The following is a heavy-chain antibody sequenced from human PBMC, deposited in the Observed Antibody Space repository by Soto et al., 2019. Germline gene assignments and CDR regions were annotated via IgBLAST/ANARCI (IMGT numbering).Heavy chain of an antibody. CDR1: GFTFSSYA. CDR3: AKDPSYYYDSSGR. CDR2: ISGSGGST. D-gene: IGHD3-22*01. V-gene: IGHV3-23*01. J-gene: IGHJ4*02. Sequence: PGGSLRLSCAASGFTFSSYAMSWVRQAPGKGLEWVSAISGSGGSTYYADSVEGRFTISRDNSKNTLYLQMNSLRAEDTAVYYCAKDPSYYYDSSGRWGQGTLVTVSS.